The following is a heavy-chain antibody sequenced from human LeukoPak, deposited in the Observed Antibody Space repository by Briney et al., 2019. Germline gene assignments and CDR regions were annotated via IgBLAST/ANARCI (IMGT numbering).Heavy chain of an antibody. V-gene: IGHV1-2*06. J-gene: IGHJ4*02. D-gene: IGHD3-9*01. CDR2: INPNSGGT. Sequence: ASVKVSCKASGYTFTGYYMHWLRQAPGQGLEWMGRINPNSGGTNYAQKFQGRVTMTRDTSISTAYMELSRLRSDDTAVYYCARAFSEYDILTGYYSNHFDYWGQGTLVTVSS. CDR3: ARAFSEYDILTGYYSNHFDY. CDR1: GYTFTGYY.